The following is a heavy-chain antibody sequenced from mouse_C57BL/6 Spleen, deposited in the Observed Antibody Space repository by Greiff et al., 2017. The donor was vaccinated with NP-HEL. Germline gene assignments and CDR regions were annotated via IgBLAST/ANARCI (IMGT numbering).Heavy chain of an antibody. J-gene: IGHJ3*01. V-gene: IGHV1-82*01. CDR3: ANYDYDVFAY. CDR1: GYAFSSSW. D-gene: IGHD2-4*01. Sequence: QVQLQQSGPELVKPGASVKISCKASGYAFSSSWMNWVKQRPGKGLEWIGLIYPGDGDTNYNGKFKGKATLTADKSSSTAYMQLSSLTSEDSAVYFCANYDYDVFAYWGQGTLVTVSA. CDR2: IYPGDGDT.